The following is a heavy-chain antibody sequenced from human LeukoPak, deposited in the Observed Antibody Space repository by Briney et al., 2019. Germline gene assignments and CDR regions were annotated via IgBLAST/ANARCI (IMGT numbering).Heavy chain of an antibody. J-gene: IGHJ5*02. CDR2: IYYSGST. V-gene: IGHV4-59*01. CDR1: GGSISGYY. D-gene: IGHD6-13*01. Sequence: SETLDLTCTVSGGSISGYYWSWIRQPPGKGLEWIGYIYYSGSTNYNPSLKSRVTISVDTSKNQFSLKLSSVTAADTAVYYCARGCSAGTPHNWFAPWGQGTLVTVSS. CDR3: ARGCSAGTPHNWFAP.